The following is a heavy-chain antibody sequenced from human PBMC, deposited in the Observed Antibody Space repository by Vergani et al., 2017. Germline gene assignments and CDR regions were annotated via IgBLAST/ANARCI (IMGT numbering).Heavy chain of an antibody. CDR1: GFPLSNARMG. D-gene: IGHD4-17*01. CDR2: IFSNDEK. Sequence: QVTLKESGPVLVKPTETLTLTCTVSGFPLSNARMGVSWIRQPPGKALEWLAHIFSNDEKSYSTSLKSRHTISKDTSKSQVVLTMTNMDPVDTATYYCARIHYGGYGVEAFDYWGQGTLVTVSS. CDR3: ARIHYGGYGVEAFDY. J-gene: IGHJ4*02. V-gene: IGHV2-26*01.